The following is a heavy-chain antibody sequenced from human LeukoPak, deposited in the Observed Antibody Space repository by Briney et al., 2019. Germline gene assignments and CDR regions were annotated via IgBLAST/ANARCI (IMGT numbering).Heavy chain of an antibody. CDR2: IDWKGDK. CDR3: VRRNDTAYDY. V-gene: IGHV2-70*04. CDR1: GFSLNTTERS. D-gene: IGHD5-18*01. J-gene: IGHJ4*02. Sequence: ESGPALMQPTATLTLTFTFSGFSLNTTERSVSWIRQPPGKALEWLARIDWKGDKFYTTSLQSRLSISKETYKNQVVLKMTNMRPVDTGTYYCVRRNDTAYDYWGQGSLVTVAS.